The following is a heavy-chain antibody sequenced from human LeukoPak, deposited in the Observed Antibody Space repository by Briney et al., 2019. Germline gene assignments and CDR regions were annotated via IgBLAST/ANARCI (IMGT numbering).Heavy chain of an antibody. D-gene: IGHD3-10*01. CDR2: ISSSGSST. J-gene: IGHJ4*02. V-gene: IGHV3-11*01. CDR3: VRGSGLY. CDR1: GFTFSDNY. Sequence: PGGSLRLSCAGSGFTFSDNYMSWIRQAPGKGLEWISYISSSGSSTYYADSVKGRFTIPRGNAKNSLYLQMNSLRAEDTAVYYCVRGSGLYRGQGNLVTVSS.